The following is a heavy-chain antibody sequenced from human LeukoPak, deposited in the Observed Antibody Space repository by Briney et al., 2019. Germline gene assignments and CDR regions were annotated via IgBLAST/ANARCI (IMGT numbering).Heavy chain of an antibody. J-gene: IGHJ3*02. CDR1: GFTFSSYS. CDR2: ISGSSSII. CDR3: ARSGTTYYYDSGSRI. D-gene: IGHD3-22*01. V-gene: IGHV3-48*04. Sequence: GGSLRLSCAASGFTFSSYSMNWVRQAPGKGLEWVSFISGSSSIIHYADSVKGRFTVSRDNAKNSLYLQMNSLRAEDTAVYYCARSGTTYYYDSGSRIWGQGTMVTVSS.